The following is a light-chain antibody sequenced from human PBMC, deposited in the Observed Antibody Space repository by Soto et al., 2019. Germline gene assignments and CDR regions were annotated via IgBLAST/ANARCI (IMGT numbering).Light chain of an antibody. J-gene: IGKJ3*01. CDR2: AAS. CDR1: QGISNY. V-gene: IGKV1-27*01. CDR3: QKYNSAPFT. Sequence: DVQMTQSPSSLSASVGDSVTITCRASQGISNYLAWYQQTPGKVPKLLIYAASTLPSGVPSRFSGSASGTVFTLTSSSLQPEDVATYYCQKYNSAPFTFGPGTKVDLK.